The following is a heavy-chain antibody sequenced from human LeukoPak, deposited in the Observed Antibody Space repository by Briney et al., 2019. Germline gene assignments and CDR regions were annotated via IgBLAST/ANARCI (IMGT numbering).Heavy chain of an antibody. D-gene: IGHD3-3*01. J-gene: IGHJ5*02. V-gene: IGHV3-11*04. CDR2: ISSSGSTI. CDR1: GFTFSDYY. CDR3: ARDAANYDFWSGSITSNWLDP. Sequence: GGSLRLSCAASGFTFSDYYMSWIRQAPGKGLEWVSYISSSGSTIYYADSVKGRFTISRDNAKNSLYLQMNSLRAEDTAVYYCARDAANYDFWSGSITSNWLDPWGQGTLVTVSS.